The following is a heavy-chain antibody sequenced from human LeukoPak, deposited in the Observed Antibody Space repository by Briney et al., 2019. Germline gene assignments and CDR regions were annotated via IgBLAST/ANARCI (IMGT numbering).Heavy chain of an antibody. V-gene: IGHV5-51*01. CDR3: ARPNYYDSSGYYVVAFDI. D-gene: IGHD3-22*01. CDR1: GYSFTSYW. Sequence: RGESLKISCKGSGYSFTSYWIGWVRQMPGKGLEWMGIIYPGDSDTRYSPSFQGQVTISADKSISTAYLQWSSLKASDTAMYYCARPNYYDSSGYYVVAFDIWGHGTMVTVSS. J-gene: IGHJ3*02. CDR2: IYPGDSDT.